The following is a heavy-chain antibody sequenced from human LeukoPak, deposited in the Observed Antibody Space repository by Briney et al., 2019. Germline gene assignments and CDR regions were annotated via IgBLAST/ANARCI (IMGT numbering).Heavy chain of an antibody. CDR2: IYSGGST. J-gene: IGHJ4*02. V-gene: IGHV3-66*01. CDR3: ARTPGSYPHFFDY. D-gene: IGHD1-26*01. Sequence: GGSLRLSCAASGFTVSSNYMSWVRQAPGKGLEWVSVIYSGGSTYYADSVKGRFTISRDNSKNTLYLQMNSLRAEDTAVYYCARTPGSYPHFFDYWGQGTLVTVSS. CDR1: GFTVSSNY.